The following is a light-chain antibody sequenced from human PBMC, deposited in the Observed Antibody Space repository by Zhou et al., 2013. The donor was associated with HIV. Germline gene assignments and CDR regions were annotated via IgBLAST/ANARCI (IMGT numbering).Light chain of an antibody. J-gene: IGKJ1*01. Sequence: DIQMTQSPSSLSASVGDRVTITCQASQGVSSYIAWYQQRPGKPPKLIIYRASSLQSGVPSRFSGSGSEREFNLTIDGLQPEDFATYYCHQYDNLWTFGPGTRVDVK. CDR1: QGVSSY. CDR3: HQYDNLWT. V-gene: IGKV1-16*01. CDR2: RAS.